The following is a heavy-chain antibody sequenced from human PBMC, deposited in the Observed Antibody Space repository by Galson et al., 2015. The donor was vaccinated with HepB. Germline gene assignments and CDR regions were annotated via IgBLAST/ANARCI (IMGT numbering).Heavy chain of an antibody. Sequence: SLRLSCAASGFTFSSYGMHWVRQAPGKGLEWVSSISSSSSHIYYTDSLKGRFTVSRDNAKNSLYLQMNSLRVEDTAVYYCARDPGRYRSSSEFDYWGQGTLVTVSS. CDR3: ARDPGRYRSSSEFDY. V-gene: IGHV3-21*01. D-gene: IGHD6-6*01. CDR1: GFTFSSYG. CDR2: ISSSSSHI. J-gene: IGHJ4*02.